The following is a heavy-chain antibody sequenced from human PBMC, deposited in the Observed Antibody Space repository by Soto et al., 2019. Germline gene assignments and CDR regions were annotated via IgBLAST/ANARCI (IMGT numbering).Heavy chain of an antibody. V-gene: IGHV3-23*01. J-gene: IGHJ4*02. D-gene: IGHD3-10*01. CDR1: GFTFNNYA. CDR3: AKGRGGSGSLTHRVHF. Sequence: EVQLLESGGGLVQPGGSLRLSCAASGFTFNNYAMTWVRQAPGKGLEWVSAISGGCDTTSYADSVKGLFTVSRDGSKNTLYLKMSSMRAEDTALYYCAKGRGGSGSLTHRVHFWGQGTLVTVSS. CDR2: ISGGCDTT.